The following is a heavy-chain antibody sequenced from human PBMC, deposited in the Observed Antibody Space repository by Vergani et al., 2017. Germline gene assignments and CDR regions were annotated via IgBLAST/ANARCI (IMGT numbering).Heavy chain of an antibody. CDR3: ARVNTETNGHLYYYYYMDV. CDR2: IDHTGRP. D-gene: IGHD4-11*01. Sequence: QVQLQQWGGGLLKPSETLSLTCVVNGGSFTSYHWTWIRQSPGEGREWVGDIDHTGRPDYNPSLKSRLTMSVDKSRNQFSLTLNSVTATDTSIYFCARVNTETNGHLYYYYYMDVWGQGTAGTVS. V-gene: IGHV4-34*01. J-gene: IGHJ6*03. CDR1: GGSFTSYH.